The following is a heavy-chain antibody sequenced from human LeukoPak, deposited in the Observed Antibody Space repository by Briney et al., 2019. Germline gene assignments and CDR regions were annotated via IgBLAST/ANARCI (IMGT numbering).Heavy chain of an antibody. Sequence: PSETLSLTCTVSGGSISSGGYYWSWIRQHPGKGLEWIGEINHSGSTNYNPSLKSRVTISVDTSKNQFSLKLSSVTAADTAVYYCARLGGIAAHPGDPWGQGTLVTVSS. V-gene: IGHV4-39*07. CDR3: ARLGGIAAHPGDP. J-gene: IGHJ5*02. CDR2: INHSGST. D-gene: IGHD6-13*01. CDR1: GGSISSGGYY.